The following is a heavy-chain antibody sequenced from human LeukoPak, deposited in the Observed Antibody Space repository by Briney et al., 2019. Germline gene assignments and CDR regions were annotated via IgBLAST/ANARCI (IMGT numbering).Heavy chain of an antibody. CDR3: ARPQNVLLWFGELPEMAFDI. CDR2: IYYSGST. D-gene: IGHD3-10*01. Sequence: SETLSLTCTVSGGSISSYYWSWIRQPPGKGLEWIGYIYYSGSTNYNPSLKSRVTISVDTSKNQFSLKLSSVTAADTAVYYCARPQNVLLWFGELPEMAFDIWGQGTMVTVSS. J-gene: IGHJ3*02. V-gene: IGHV4-59*12. CDR1: GGSISSYY.